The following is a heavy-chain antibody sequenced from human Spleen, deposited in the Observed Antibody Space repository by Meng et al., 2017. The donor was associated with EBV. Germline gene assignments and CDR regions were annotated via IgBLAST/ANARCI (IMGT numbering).Heavy chain of an antibody. CDR1: GYTFTSYG. V-gene: IGHV1-69*13. CDR3: ASESGRGYTPDY. D-gene: IGHD3-10*01. CDR2: ILPSTT. Sequence: QVQRVQSGAEVKKPGASVKVSCKASGYTFTSYGISWVRQAPGQRLEWMGGILPSTTNYAQKFRGRVTITADESTTTAYMELSSLKSEDTAVYYCASESGRGYTPDYWGQGTLVTVSS. J-gene: IGHJ4*02.